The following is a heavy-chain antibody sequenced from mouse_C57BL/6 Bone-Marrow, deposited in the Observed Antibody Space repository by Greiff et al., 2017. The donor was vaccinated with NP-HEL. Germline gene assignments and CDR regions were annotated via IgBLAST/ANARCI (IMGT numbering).Heavy chain of an antibody. D-gene: IGHD3-1*01. CDR1: GFTFSSYA. V-gene: IGHV5-4*01. J-gene: IGHJ3*01. CDR2: ISDGGSYT. Sequence: EVKLVESGGGLVKPGGSLKLSCAASGFTFSSYAMSWVRQTPEKRLEWVATISDGGSYTYYPENVKGRFTIARDNAKNNLYLQMSHLKSEDTAMYYCARDRECWGPGTPVTVAA. CDR3: ARDREC.